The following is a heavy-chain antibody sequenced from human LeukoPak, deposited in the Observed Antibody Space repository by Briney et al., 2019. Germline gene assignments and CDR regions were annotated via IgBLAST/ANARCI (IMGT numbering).Heavy chain of an antibody. J-gene: IGHJ4*02. V-gene: IGHV4-59*01. Sequence: SETLSLTCTVSGGSISSYCWSWIRQPPGKGLEWIGYIYYSGSTNYNPSLKSRVTISVDTSKNQFSLKLSSVTAADTAVYYCARGRGSPDFDYWGQGTLVTVSS. CDR2: IYYSGST. D-gene: IGHD3-10*01. CDR1: GGSISSYC. CDR3: ARGRGSPDFDY.